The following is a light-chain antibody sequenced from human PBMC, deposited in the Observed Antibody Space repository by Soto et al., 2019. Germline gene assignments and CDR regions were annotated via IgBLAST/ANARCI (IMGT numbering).Light chain of an antibody. Sequence: QSALTQPASVSGSPGQSITISCTGTSSDVGGYNYVSWYQQHPGKAPNLIIYEVSNRPSGVSNRFSGSKSGNTASMTISGLQAEDEADYYCSSYTSSTTLVFGGGTKVTVL. V-gene: IGLV2-14*01. CDR2: EVS. CDR1: SSDVGGYNY. CDR3: SSYTSSTTLV. J-gene: IGLJ3*02.